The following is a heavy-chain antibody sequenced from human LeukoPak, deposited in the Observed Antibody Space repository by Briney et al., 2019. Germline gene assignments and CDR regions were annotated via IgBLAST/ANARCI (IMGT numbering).Heavy chain of an antibody. V-gene: IGHV4-59*01. D-gene: IGHD6-13*01. CDR1: GGSISSYY. CDR2: IYYSGST. Sequence: SETLSLTCTVSGGSISSYYWSWIRQPPGKGLEWIGYIYYSGSTNYNPSLKSRVTISVDTSKNQFSLKLSSVTAADTAVYYCAREMSSSWYGYWGQGTLVTVSS. J-gene: IGHJ4*02. CDR3: AREMSSSWYGY.